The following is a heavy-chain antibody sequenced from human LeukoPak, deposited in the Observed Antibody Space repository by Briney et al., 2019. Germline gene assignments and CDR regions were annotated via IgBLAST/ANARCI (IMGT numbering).Heavy chain of an antibody. CDR1: GFTFRTSA. J-gene: IGHJ6*03. V-gene: IGHV3-23*01. Sequence: GGSLRLSCAASGFTFRTSAMNWVRQAPGKGLEWVSGITASGATTYYADSMKGRFTISRDSSQSTLYLQMNSLRAEDTAVYYCARAEAAGDNRGGYYYFYMDVWGKGTTVTVSS. CDR3: ARAEAAGDNRGGYYYFYMDV. D-gene: IGHD6-25*01. CDR2: ITASGATT.